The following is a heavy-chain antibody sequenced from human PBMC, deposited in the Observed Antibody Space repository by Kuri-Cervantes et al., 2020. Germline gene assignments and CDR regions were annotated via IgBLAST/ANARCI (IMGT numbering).Heavy chain of an antibody. D-gene: IGHD3-16*01. CDR2: IIPIFGRI. J-gene: IGHJ6*02. Sequence: SVKVSCKASGTTFNIYGVTWVQQAPGQGLEWMGGIIPIFGRINYAQKFQGRVTITADESTNTVDMELTSLRSEDTALYYCARGGELGVDQGHYYYGMDVWGQGTTVTVSS. V-gene: IGHV1-69*13. CDR1: GTTFNIYG. CDR3: ARGGELGVDQGHYYYGMDV.